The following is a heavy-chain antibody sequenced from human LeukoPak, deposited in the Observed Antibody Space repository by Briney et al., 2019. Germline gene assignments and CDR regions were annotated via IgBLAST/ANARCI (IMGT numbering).Heavy chain of an antibody. J-gene: IGHJ4*02. CDR1: GFTASSNY. V-gene: IGHV3-53*01. D-gene: IGHD3-10*01. Sequence: GGSLRLSCEASGFTASSNYMSWVRQAPGKGLEWVSVIYSGGSTYYADSVKGRFTISRDNSKNTLYLQMNSLRAEDTAVYYCARVGYYGSGSYPEYYFDYWGQGTLVTVSS. CDR3: ARVGYYGSGSYPEYYFDY. CDR2: IYSGGST.